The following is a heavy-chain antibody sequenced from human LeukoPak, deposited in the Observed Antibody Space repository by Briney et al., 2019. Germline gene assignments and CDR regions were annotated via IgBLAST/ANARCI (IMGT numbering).Heavy chain of an antibody. CDR2: IKSNADGGTP. CDR1: GFSFMNAW. J-gene: IGHJ4*02. CDR3: TTFYHEYSPY. Sequence: GGSLRPTCAASGFSFMNAWMIWVRQAPGKGLEWVGRIKSNADGGTPDYAAPARGRFTISRDDSKNTLYLQMNSLKTEDTAVYYCTTFYHEYSPYWGRGTLVTVSS. V-gene: IGHV3-15*01. D-gene: IGHD2/OR15-2a*01.